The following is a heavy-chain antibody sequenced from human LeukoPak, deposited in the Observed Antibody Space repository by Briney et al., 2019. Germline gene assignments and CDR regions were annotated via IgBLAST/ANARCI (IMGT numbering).Heavy chain of an antibody. CDR1: GFTFSDYT. J-gene: IGHJ4*02. V-gene: IGHV3-48*01. CDR2: ISSSSTII. Sequence: GSLRLSCAASGFTFSDYTMNWVRQAPGKGLEWVSYISSSSTIINYADSVKGRFTISRDNAKNSLYLQMNSLRAEDTAVYYCARGDYYDSSGYYYTYWGQGTLVTVSS. CDR3: ARGDYYDSSGYYYTY. D-gene: IGHD3-22*01.